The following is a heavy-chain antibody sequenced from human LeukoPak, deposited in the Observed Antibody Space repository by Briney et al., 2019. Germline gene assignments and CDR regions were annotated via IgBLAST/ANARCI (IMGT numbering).Heavy chain of an antibody. V-gene: IGHV3-21*01. J-gene: IGHJ6*03. CDR3: ARDPYSGNYGSYYYYYMDV. CDR1: GFTFNNYN. CDR2: ITSSGTYI. Sequence: PGGSLRLSCAASGFTFNNYNMNWVRQAPGKALEWVSSITSSGTYIFYADSVKGRFTISRDNAKNSLYLQINSLGPEDTAVYFCARDPYSGNYGSYYYYYMDVWGKGTTVTVPS. D-gene: IGHD3-22*01.